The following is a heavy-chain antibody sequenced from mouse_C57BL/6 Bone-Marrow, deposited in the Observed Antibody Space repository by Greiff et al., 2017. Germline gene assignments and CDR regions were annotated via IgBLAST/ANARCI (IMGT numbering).Heavy chain of an antibody. V-gene: IGHV1-69*01. CDR3: ARRGGSSYD. CDR1: GDTFTSYW. CDR2: IDPSDSYT. D-gene: IGHD1-1*01. J-gene: IGHJ1*03. Sequence: QVQLQQPGAELVMPGASVKLSCKASGDTFTSYWMHWVKQRPGQGLEWIGEIDPSDSYTNYNQKFKGKSTLTVDKSSSPAYMQLSSLTSEDSAVYYCARRGGSSYDWCTRPTVTVST.